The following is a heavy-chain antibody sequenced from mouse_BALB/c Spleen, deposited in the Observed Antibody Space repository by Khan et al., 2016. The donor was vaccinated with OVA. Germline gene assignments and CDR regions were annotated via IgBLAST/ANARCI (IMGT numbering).Heavy chain of an antibody. CDR2: IWSGGIT. D-gene: IGHD2-4*01. CDR3: ARNYDYDEGLAY. V-gene: IGHV2-2*02. CDR1: GFSLTTYG. Sequence: QVQLQQSGPGLVQPSQSLSITCTVSGFSLTTYGVHWVRQSPGKGLEWLGVIWSGGITDYNAPFISRLSISKDNSKSQVFFKMNSLQANDTAIYSCARNYDYDEGLAYWGQGTLVTVSA. J-gene: IGHJ3*01.